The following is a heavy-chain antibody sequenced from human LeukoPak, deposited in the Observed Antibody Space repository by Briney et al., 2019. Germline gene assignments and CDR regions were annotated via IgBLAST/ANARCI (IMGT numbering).Heavy chain of an antibody. J-gene: IGHJ4*02. CDR2: INGDGTIT. V-gene: IGHV3-74*01. CDR1: GFTFTSYV. CDR3: ARNDYNFDY. D-gene: IGHD3-16*01. Sequence: GGSLRLSCAASGFTFTSYVMTWVRQAPGKGLMWVSRINGDGTITTYADSVKGRFTISRDNAKNTLYLQMSSLRAEDTAVYYCARNDYNFDYWGQGTLVTVSS.